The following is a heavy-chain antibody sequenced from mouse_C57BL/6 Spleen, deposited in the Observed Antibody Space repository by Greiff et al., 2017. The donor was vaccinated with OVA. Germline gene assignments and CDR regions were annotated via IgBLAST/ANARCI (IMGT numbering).Heavy chain of an antibody. CDR2: IYPGGGYT. CDR3: ARLDDGQYYFDY. V-gene: IGHV1-63*01. Sequence: VQLQQSGAELVRPGTSVKMSCKASGYTFTNYWIGWAKQRPGHGLEWIGDIYPGGGYTNYNEKFKGKATLTADKSSSTAYMQFSSLTSEDAAIYYCARLDDGQYYFDYWGQGTTLTVSS. D-gene: IGHD2-3*01. CDR1: GYTFTNYW. J-gene: IGHJ2*01.